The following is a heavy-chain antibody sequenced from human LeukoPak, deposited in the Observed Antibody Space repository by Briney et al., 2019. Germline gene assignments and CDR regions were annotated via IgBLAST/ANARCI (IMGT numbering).Heavy chain of an antibody. CDR3: ARVSGYYGSGSYYSNYYGMDV. CDR1: GGSFSGYY. D-gene: IGHD3-10*01. V-gene: IGHV4-34*01. Sequence: SETLSFTCAVYGGSFSGYYWSWIRQPPGKGLEWIGEINHSGSTNYNPSLKSRVTISVDTSKNQFSLKLSSVTAADTAVYYCARVSGYYGSGSYYSNYYGMDVWGQGTTVTVSS. J-gene: IGHJ6*02. CDR2: INHSGST.